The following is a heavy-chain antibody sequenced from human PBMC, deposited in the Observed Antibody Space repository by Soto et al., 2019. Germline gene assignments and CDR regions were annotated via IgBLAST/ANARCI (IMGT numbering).Heavy chain of an antibody. D-gene: IGHD3-3*01. CDR2: ISGSGGST. J-gene: IGHJ4*02. Sequence: GGSLRLSCAASGFTFSSYAMSWVRQAPGKGLEWVSAISGSGGSTYYADSVKGRFTISRDNSKNTLYLQMNSLRAEDTAVYYCAKHPPYYDFWSGEPPYYFDYWGQGTLVTVSS. CDR3: AKHPPYYDFWSGEPPYYFDY. V-gene: IGHV3-23*01. CDR1: GFTFSSYA.